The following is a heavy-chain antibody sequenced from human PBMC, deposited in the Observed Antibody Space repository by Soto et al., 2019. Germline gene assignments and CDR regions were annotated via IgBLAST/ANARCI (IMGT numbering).Heavy chain of an antibody. CDR1: GGSFSGYY. Sequence: PSETLSLTCAVYGGSFSGYYWSWIRQPPGKGLEWIGEINHSGSANYNPSLKSRVTISADTSKNQFSLKLSSVTAEDTAVYYCATLGVWYAFDIWGQGTMVTVSS. CDR2: INHSGSA. D-gene: IGHD3-16*01. CDR3: ATLGVWYAFDI. J-gene: IGHJ3*02. V-gene: IGHV4-34*01.